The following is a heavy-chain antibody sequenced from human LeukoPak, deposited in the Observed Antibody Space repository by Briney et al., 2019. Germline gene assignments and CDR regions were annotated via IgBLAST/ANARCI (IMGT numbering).Heavy chain of an antibody. CDR2: MYYSGST. CDR3: ARLLDRNYEGGAFDP. V-gene: IGHV4-39*01. D-gene: IGHD1-14*01. J-gene: IGHJ5*02. CDR1: GGSISSSSNN. Sequence: SETLSLTCTVSGGSISSSSNNWGWIRQPPGKGLEWIGSMYYSGSTYYNPSLKSRVTISVDTPKNQFSLKLSSVTAADTAVYYCARLLDRNYEGGAFDPWGQGTLVTVSS.